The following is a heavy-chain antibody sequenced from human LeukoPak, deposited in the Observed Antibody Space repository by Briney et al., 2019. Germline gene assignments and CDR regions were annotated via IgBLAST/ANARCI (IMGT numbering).Heavy chain of an antibody. Sequence: GGSLRLSCVASGFIFSNSVMHWVRQAPGKGLEWVAFIRKDGSGTYYADSVKGRFTISRDNSKNTVHLQMSSLGAEDTAVYYCAKGDSYGFDYWGQGYLVTVSS. CDR3: AKGDSYGFDY. D-gene: IGHD5-18*01. CDR2: IRKDGSGT. CDR1: GFIFSNSV. J-gene: IGHJ4*02. V-gene: IGHV3-30*02.